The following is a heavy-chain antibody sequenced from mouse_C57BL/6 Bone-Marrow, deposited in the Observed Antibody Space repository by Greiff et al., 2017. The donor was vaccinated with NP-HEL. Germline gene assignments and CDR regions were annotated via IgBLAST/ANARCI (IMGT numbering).Heavy chain of an antibody. V-gene: IGHV1-82*01. J-gene: IGHJ2*01. CDR3: ARTRGGTCFDY. D-gene: IGHD4-1*01. CDR1: GYAFSSSW. CDR2: IYPGDGDT. Sequence: VKLVESGPELVKPGASVKISCKASGYAFSSSWMNWVKQRPGKGLEWIGRIYPGDGDTNYNEKFKSKATLTVDTSSSTAYMQLSSLTSEDSAVYYCARTRGGTCFDYWGQGTTLTVSS.